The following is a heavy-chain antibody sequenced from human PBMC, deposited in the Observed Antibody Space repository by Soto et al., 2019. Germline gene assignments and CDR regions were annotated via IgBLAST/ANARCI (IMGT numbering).Heavy chain of an antibody. CDR2: VFYSGAT. J-gene: IGHJ4*02. V-gene: IGHV4-30-4*01. CDR3: ARAGFSYGHLLF. D-gene: IGHD3-10*01. Sequence: PSETLSLTCNVSGGPIKTGDYYWNWIRQPPGKGQEWIGYVFYSGATNYSPSLKSRAAISMDTSKNQFSLSLTSVTAADTAVYYCARAGFSYGHLLFWGQGIRVTVSS. CDR1: GGPIKTGDYY.